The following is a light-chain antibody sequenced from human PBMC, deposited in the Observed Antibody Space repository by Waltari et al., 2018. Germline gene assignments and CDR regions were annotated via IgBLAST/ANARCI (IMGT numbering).Light chain of an antibody. CDR2: TNK. J-gene: IGLJ2*01. V-gene: IGLV1-47*01. Sequence: QSVLTQPPSASGTPGQRVTISCSGSSSNIGSNYVYWYQQLPGTAPKLLIYTNKPRPTGVPDRFSGSKSGTSASLAITGLRSEDEADYYCAAWDDSLRVVFGGGTKLTVL. CDR1: SSNIGSNY. CDR3: AAWDDSLRVV.